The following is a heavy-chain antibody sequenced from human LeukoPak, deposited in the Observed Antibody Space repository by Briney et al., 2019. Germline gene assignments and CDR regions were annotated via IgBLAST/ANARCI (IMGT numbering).Heavy chain of an antibody. D-gene: IGHD6-19*01. J-gene: IGHJ3*02. CDR2: ISYDGSNK. Sequence: PGGSLRLSCAASGFTFSSYGMHWVRQAPGKGLEWVAVISYDGSNKYYADSVKGRFTISRDNSKNTLYLQMNSLRAEDTAVYYCARIAVAGLGGAFDIWGQGTMVTVSS. V-gene: IGHV3-30*03. CDR1: GFTFSSYG. CDR3: ARIAVAGLGGAFDI.